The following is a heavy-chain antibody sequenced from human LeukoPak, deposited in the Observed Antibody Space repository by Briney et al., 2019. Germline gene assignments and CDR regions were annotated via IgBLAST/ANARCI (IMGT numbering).Heavy chain of an antibody. CDR3: AREGLRGRAFDI. CDR1: GYSFTSYG. J-gene: IGHJ3*02. V-gene: IGHV1-18*01. D-gene: IGHD3-10*01. Sequence: GESLKISCKGSGYSFTSYGISWVRQAPGQGLEWMGWISAYNGNTNYAQKLQGRVTMTTDTSTSTAYMELRSLRSDDTAVYYCAREGLRGRAFDIWGQGTMVTVSS. CDR2: ISAYNGNT.